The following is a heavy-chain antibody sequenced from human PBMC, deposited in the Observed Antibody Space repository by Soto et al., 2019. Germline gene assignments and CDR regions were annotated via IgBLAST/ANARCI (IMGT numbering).Heavy chain of an antibody. Sequence: PSETLSLTCTVCGGSISSGDYYWSWIRQPPGKGLEWIGYIYYSGSTYYNPSLKSRVTISVDTAKNQFALKLSSVTAADTAVYYCARGGYSGYDYEYYYYYGMDVWGQGTTVTVSS. CDR2: IYYSGST. V-gene: IGHV4-30-4*01. J-gene: IGHJ6*02. D-gene: IGHD5-12*01. CDR3: ARGGYSGYDYEYYYYYGMDV. CDR1: GGSISSGDYY.